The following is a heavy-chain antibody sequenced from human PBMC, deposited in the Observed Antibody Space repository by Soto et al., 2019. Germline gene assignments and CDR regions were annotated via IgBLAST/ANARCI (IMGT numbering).Heavy chain of an antibody. V-gene: IGHV3-23*01. D-gene: IGHD3-3*01. CDR1: GFTFSSYA. CDR2: ISGSGGST. Sequence: EVQLLESGGGLVQPGGSLRLSCAASGFTFSSYAMTWVRQAPGKGLEWVSAISGSGGSTYYADSVRGRFTISRDNSKNTLYLQMNSLRAEDTAVYYCAKDPGRFLEWLPHDYWGQGTLVTVSS. CDR3: AKDPGRFLEWLPHDY. J-gene: IGHJ4*02.